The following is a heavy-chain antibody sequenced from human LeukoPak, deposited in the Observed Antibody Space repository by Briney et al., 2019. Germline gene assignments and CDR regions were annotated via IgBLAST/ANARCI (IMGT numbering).Heavy chain of an antibody. J-gene: IGHJ6*03. D-gene: IGHD3-22*01. CDR2: IDWDDAK. CDR1: GFSLSTSGMR. CDR3: ARMGASSSGYSHYYYYMDV. Sequence: SGPTLVNPTQTLTLTCSFSGFSLSTSGMRVSWIRQPTGKALEWLARIDWDDAKFYSTSLKTRLTISKDTPKNQVVLTMTNMGPVDTATYYCARMGASSSGYSHYYYYMDVWGEGTTVTVSS. V-gene: IGHV2-70*04.